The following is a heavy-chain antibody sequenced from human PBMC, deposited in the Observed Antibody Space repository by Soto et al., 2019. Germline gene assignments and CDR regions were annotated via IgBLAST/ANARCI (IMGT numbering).Heavy chain of an antibody. J-gene: IGHJ6*03. Sequence: QVQLVQSGAEVKKPGASVKVSCKASGYTFTSYGISWVRQAPGQGLEWMGWISAYNGNTNYAQKLQGRVTMTTDTSTSTAYMELRRLRSDDTAVYYCARVVPAAIYYYYYYMDVWGKGTTVTVSS. CDR2: ISAYNGNT. V-gene: IGHV1-18*01. CDR3: ARVVPAAIYYYYYYMDV. D-gene: IGHD2-2*01. CDR1: GYTFTSYG.